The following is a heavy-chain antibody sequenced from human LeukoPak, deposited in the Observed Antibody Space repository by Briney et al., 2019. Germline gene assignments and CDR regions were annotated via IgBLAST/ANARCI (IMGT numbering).Heavy chain of an antibody. Sequence: GGSLRLSCAASGFTFSSYEMNWVRQAPGKGLEWVSYISSSGSTIYYADSVKGRFTISRDNAKNSLYLQMNSLRAEDTAGYYCARATPDYYDSSGYFDYWGQGTLVTVSS. D-gene: IGHD3-22*01. V-gene: IGHV3-48*03. CDR2: ISSSGSTI. CDR1: GFTFSSYE. CDR3: ARATPDYYDSSGYFDY. J-gene: IGHJ4*02.